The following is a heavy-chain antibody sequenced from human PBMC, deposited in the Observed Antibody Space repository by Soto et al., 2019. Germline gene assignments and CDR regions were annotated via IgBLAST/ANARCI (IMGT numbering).Heavy chain of an antibody. CDR3: AHSEGSGWLQSPPYFDY. Sequence: QITLKESGPTLVNPTQTLTLTCTFSGFSLSTSGVGVGWIRQPPGKALEWLALIYWNDDKRYSPSLKSRLTITKDTSKNQVVLTMTNMDPVDTATYYCAHSEGSGWLQSPPYFDYWGQGTLVTVSS. CDR1: GFSLSTSGVG. D-gene: IGHD6-19*01. J-gene: IGHJ4*02. CDR2: IYWNDDK. V-gene: IGHV2-5*01.